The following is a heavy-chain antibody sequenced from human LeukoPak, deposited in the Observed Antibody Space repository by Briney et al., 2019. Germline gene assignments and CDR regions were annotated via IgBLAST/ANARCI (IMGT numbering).Heavy chain of an antibody. CDR2: ISSSSSYI. CDR1: GFTFSSYS. V-gene: IGHV3-21*01. CDR3: AKSTSGAQLSLDY. D-gene: IGHD2-15*01. Sequence: GGSLRLSCAASGFTFSSYSMNWVRQAPGKGLEWVSSISSSSSYIYYADSVKGRFTISRDNSKNTLYLQMNSLRAEDTAVYYCAKSTSGAQLSLDYWGQGTLVTVSS. J-gene: IGHJ4*02.